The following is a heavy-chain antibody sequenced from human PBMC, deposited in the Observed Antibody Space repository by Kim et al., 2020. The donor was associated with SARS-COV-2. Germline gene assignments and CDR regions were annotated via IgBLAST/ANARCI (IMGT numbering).Heavy chain of an antibody. CDR1: GFTFSNAW. CDR3: TIERIYYDSSGYHILSVYYYYGMDV. V-gene: IGHV3-15*01. D-gene: IGHD3-22*01. J-gene: IGHJ6*02. CDR2: IKSKTDGGTT. Sequence: GGSLRLSCAASGFTFSNAWMSWVRQAPGKGLEWVGRIKSKTDGGTTDYAAPVKGRFTISRDDSKNTLYLQMNSLKTEDTAVYYCTIERIYYDSSGYHILSVYYYYGMDVWGQGTTVTVSS.